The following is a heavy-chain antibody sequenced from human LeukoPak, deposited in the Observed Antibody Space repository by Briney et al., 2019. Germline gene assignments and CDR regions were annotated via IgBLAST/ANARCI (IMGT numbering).Heavy chain of an antibody. CDR2: ISGSGGST. Sequence: GGSLRLSCAASGFTFSSYAMSWVRQAPGKGLEWDSAISGSGGSTYYADSVKGRFTISRDNSKNTLYLQMNSLRAEDTAVYYCAKDRGSRLLAISYYFDYWGQGTLVTVSS. CDR1: GFTFSSYA. V-gene: IGHV3-23*01. J-gene: IGHJ4*02. CDR3: AKDRGSRLLAISYYFDY. D-gene: IGHD2-21*02.